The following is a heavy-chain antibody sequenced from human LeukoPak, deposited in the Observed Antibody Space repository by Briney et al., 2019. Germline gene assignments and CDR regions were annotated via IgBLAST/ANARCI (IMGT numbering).Heavy chain of an antibody. J-gene: IGHJ3*02. V-gene: IGHV3-30*04. D-gene: IGHD2-15*01. CDR1: GFTFSSYA. Sequence: GGSLRLSCAASGFTFSSYAMHWVRQAPGKGLEWVAVISYDGSNKYYADSVKGRFTISRDNSKNTLYLQMNSLRAEDTAVYYCARGGPELYDCSGGSCYSGTGDAFDIWGQGTMVTVSS. CDR2: ISYDGSNK. CDR3: ARGGPELYDCSGGSCYSGTGDAFDI.